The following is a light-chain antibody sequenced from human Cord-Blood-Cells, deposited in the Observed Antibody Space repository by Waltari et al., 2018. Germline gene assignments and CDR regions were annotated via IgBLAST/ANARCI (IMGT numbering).Light chain of an antibody. CDR2: EFS. CDR1: SSDVGGYNY. J-gene: IGLJ2*01. V-gene: IGLV2-14*01. CDR3: SSYTSSSTVV. Sequence: QSALTPPASVSGSPGQSLTIPCTGTSSDVGGYNYVSWYQQHPGKAPKLMIYEFSNRPSGVSNRFSGSKSGNMASLTISGLQAEDEADYYCSSYTSSSTVVFGGGTKLTVL.